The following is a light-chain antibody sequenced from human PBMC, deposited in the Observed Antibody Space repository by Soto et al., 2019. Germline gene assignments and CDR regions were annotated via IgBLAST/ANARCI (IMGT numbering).Light chain of an antibody. CDR1: QSVLYSSNNKNY. CDR2: WAS. Sequence: DIVMTQSPDSLAVSLGERATINCKSSQSVLYSSNNKNYLAWYQQKPGQPPKLRIYWASTRESGFPDRFSGSGSGTDFTLTISSLQAEDVAVYYCQQYYSTPLTFGGGTRWRSN. V-gene: IGKV4-1*01. J-gene: IGKJ4*01. CDR3: QQYYSTPLT.